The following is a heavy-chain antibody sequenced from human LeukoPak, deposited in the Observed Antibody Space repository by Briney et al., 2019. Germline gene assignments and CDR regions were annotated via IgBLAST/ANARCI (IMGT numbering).Heavy chain of an antibody. V-gene: IGHV3-21*01. CDR2: ISRSSSYK. Sequence: GGSLRLSCAASGFTFSSYTMNWVRQAPGKGLEWVSSISRSSSYKYYADSVKGRFTISRDNAKNSLYLQMNSLRAEDTAVYYCARVGGYYYYYMDVWGKGTTVTVSS. J-gene: IGHJ6*03. CDR3: ARVGGYYYYYMDV. CDR1: GFTFSSYT. D-gene: IGHD1-26*01.